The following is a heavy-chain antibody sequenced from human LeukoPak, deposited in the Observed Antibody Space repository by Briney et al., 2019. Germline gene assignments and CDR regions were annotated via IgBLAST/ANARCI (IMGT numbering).Heavy chain of an antibody. V-gene: IGHV1-46*01. CDR2: INPSGGST. Sequence: GASVKVSCKASGYTFTNYYMHWVRQAPRQGLEWMGIINPSGGSTSYAQKFQGRVTMTRDMSTSTVYMELSSLRSEDTAVYYCARDLSYYLFAYWGQGTLVTVSS. D-gene: IGHD2-21*01. CDR1: GYTFTNYY. J-gene: IGHJ4*02. CDR3: ARDLSYYLFAY.